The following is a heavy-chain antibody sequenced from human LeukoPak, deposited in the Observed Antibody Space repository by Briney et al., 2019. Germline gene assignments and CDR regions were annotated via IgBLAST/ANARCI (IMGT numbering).Heavy chain of an antibody. Sequence: PSETVSLTCTVSGGSISSYYWSWIRQPPGKGLEWIGYIYYSGSTNYNPSLKSRVTISVDTSKNQFSLKLSSVTAADTAVYYCARFKGDQSYYYYGMDVWGQGTTVTVSS. CDR3: ARFKGDQSYYYYGMDV. J-gene: IGHJ6*02. CDR1: GGSISSYY. CDR2: IYYSGST. D-gene: IGHD2-2*01. V-gene: IGHV4-59*01.